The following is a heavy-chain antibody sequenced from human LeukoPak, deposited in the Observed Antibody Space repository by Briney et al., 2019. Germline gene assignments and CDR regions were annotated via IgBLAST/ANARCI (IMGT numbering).Heavy chain of an antibody. CDR1: GFTFGSYS. CDR3: ARDKNAYHSFDS. CDR2: ISYDGYEK. V-gene: IGHV3-30-3*01. J-gene: IGHJ4*02. Sequence: GGSLRLSCAASGFTFGSYSMHWVRQAPGKGLEWVAVISYDGYEKNYGDPVKGRFTISRENSKSTLFLQMNSLRAEDTAVYYCARDKNAYHSFDSWGQGTLVIVSS. D-gene: IGHD2-2*01.